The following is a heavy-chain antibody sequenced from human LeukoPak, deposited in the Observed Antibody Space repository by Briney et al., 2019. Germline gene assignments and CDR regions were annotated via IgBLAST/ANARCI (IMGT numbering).Heavy chain of an antibody. CDR3: ARWSGLYWYFDL. CDR2: IHTSEST. CDR1: GGSISSYY. D-gene: IGHD3-3*01. J-gene: IGHJ2*01. Sequence: PSETLSLTCTVPGGSISSYYWSWIRQPAGKGLEWIGHIHTSESTNYNPSLKSRLTMSVGTSKNQFSLKVSSVTAADTAVYYCARWSGLYWYFDLWGRGTLVTVSS. V-gene: IGHV4-4*07.